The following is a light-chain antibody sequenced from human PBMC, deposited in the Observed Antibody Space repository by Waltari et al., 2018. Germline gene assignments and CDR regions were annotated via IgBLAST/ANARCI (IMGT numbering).Light chain of an antibody. V-gene: IGKV1-39*01. Sequence: DIQMTQSPSSLSASVGDRVTITCRASQSISNYLNWYQQKPGKAPKLLIYGASSLQSGVPSRFSGRGSGTDFMLTISSLQPEDLAIYYCQQTYSTPFFGQGTRLEIK. CDR1: QSISNY. CDR3: QQTYSTPF. J-gene: IGKJ2*01. CDR2: GAS.